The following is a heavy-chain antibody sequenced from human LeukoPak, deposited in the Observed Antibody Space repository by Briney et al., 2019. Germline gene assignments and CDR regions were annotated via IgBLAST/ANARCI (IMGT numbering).Heavy chain of an antibody. CDR2: IYYSGST. D-gene: IGHD6-19*01. Sequence: SETLSLTCTVSGGSISSYYWSWIRQPPGKGLGWIGYIYYSGSTNYNPSLKSRVTISVDTSKNQFSLKLSSVTAADTAVYYCARDMAVAGVRYLDYWGQGTLVTVSS. J-gene: IGHJ4*02. V-gene: IGHV4-59*01. CDR1: GGSISSYY. CDR3: ARDMAVAGVRYLDY.